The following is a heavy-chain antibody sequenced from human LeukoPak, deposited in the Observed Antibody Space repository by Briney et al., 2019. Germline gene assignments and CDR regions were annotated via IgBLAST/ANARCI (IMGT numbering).Heavy chain of an antibody. D-gene: IGHD5-24*01. J-gene: IGHJ3*02. CDR1: GVSISTYS. V-gene: IGHV4-59*12. CDR2: ISQSGTT. CDR3: ARKDGDI. Sequence: SETLSLTCIVSGVSISTYSWNWIRQSPGKGLEWIGYISQSGTTNYNPSLKSRVTMSVDSSKNQFSLKVSSVTAADTAVYYCARKDGDIWGQGTMVTVSS.